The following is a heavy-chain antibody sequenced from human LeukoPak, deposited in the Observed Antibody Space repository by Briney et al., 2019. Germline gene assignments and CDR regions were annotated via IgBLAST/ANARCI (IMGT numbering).Heavy chain of an antibody. V-gene: IGHV3-74*01. CDR1: GFTFTTYW. Sequence: GGSLRLSCVASGFTFTTYWMHWVRQAPGKGLLWVSRINGDGSNSNYADSVKGRFTISRDNARNTLYLQMNGLRAEDTALYYCARTSPTSHFDFWGQGTLVTVSS. D-gene: IGHD3-16*01. J-gene: IGHJ4*02. CDR3: ARTSPTSHFDF. CDR2: INGDGSNS.